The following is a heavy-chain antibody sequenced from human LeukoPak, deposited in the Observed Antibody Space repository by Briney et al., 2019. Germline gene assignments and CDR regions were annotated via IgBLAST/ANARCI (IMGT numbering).Heavy chain of an antibody. V-gene: IGHV3-23*01. D-gene: IGHD2-2*01. J-gene: IGHJ3*02. Sequence: GGSLRLSCAVSGLTLSNYGMSWLRQAPGKGREWVSAISGSGDGTEYADSVKGRFTISRDNSKNMLYVQMNSLRAEDTAVYYCAKCSASCYAQAFDIWGQGTMVTVSS. CDR2: ISGSGDGT. CDR3: AKCSASCYAQAFDI. CDR1: GLTLSNYG.